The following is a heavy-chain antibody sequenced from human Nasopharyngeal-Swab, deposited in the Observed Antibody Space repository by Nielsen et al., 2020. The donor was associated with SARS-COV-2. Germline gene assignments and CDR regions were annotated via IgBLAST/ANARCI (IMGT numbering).Heavy chain of an antibody. V-gene: IGHV3-23*01. CDR1: GFDLWKYA. CDR2: VSNNDGSLT. Sequence: GGSLRLSCAASGFDLWKYAMSWVRQAPGKGLEGVSTVSNNDGSLTFYADSVKGRFTISRDTSKNTVSLQMNSLRAEDTAVYYCAKDAFCPACAFDVWGQGTIVTVSS. CDR3: AKDAFCPACAFDV. J-gene: IGHJ3*01.